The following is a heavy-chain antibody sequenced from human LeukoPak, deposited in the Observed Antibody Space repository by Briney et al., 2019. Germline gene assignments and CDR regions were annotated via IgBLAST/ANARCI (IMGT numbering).Heavy chain of an antibody. Sequence: SETLSLTCAVYGGSFSGYYWSLIRQPPGKGLEWIGEMNHSGRNNYDPSLKSRVTISVDTSKNQFSLKLSSVTAADTAVYYCARATGTKVPPGYWGQGTLVTVSS. CDR3: ARATGTKVPPGY. D-gene: IGHD1-7*01. CDR1: GGSFSGYY. V-gene: IGHV4-34*01. J-gene: IGHJ4*02. CDR2: MNHSGRN.